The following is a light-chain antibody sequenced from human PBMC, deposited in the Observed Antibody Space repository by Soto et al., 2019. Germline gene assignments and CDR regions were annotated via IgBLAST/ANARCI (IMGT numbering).Light chain of an antibody. J-gene: IGLJ2*01. CDR1: RSAVGSYNL. CDR3: CSYAGSSTLV. Sequence: QSALTQPASVSGSPGQSITISCTGTRSAVGSYNLVSWYQQHPGKAPKLMIYEGSKRPSGVSNRFSGSKSGNTASLTISGLQAEDEADYYCCSYAGSSTLVFGGGTQLTVL. V-gene: IGLV2-23*01. CDR2: EGS.